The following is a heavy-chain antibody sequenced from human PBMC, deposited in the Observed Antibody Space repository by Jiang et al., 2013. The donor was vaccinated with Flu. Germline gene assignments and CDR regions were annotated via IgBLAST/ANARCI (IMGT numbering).Heavy chain of an antibody. J-gene: IGHJ3*02. CDR2: INPSGGST. D-gene: IGHD3-22*01. CDR3: ARAITWDYDSSGFVSDAFDI. CDR1: GYTFTSYY. Sequence: SGAEVKKPGASVKVSCKASGYTFTSYYMHWVRQAPGQGLEWMGIINPSGGSTSYAQKFQGRVTMTRDTSTSTVYMELSSLRSEDTAVYYCARAITWDYDSSGFVSDAFDIWGQGTMVTVSS. V-gene: IGHV1-46*01.